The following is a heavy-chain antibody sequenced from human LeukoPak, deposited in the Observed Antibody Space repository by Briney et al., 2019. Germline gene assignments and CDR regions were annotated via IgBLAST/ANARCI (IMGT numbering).Heavy chain of an antibody. CDR2: ISYDGSNK. CDR1: GFTFSSYG. D-gene: IGHD3-22*01. Sequence: PGGSLRLSCAASGFTFSSYGMHWVRQAPGKGLEWVAVISYDGSNKYYADSVKGRFTISRDNSKNTLYLQMNRLRAEDTAVYYCAKLGRDSSGPRGLFDYWGQGTLVTVSS. V-gene: IGHV3-30*18. CDR3: AKLGRDSSGPRGLFDY. J-gene: IGHJ4*02.